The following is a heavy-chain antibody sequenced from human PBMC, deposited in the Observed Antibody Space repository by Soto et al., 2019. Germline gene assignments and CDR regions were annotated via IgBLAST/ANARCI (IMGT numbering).Heavy chain of an antibody. Sequence: EVQLVESGGGLVQPGRSLRLSCAASGFTFDDYAMHWVRQAPGKGLEWVSGISGNSGSIGYADSVKGRFTISRDNAKNPLYVQMNSLRAEHTALCYCAKARRVRGVLPDYWGQGTLVTVSS. J-gene: IGHJ4*02. CDR1: GFTFDDYA. CDR3: AKARRVRGVLPDY. CDR2: ISGNSGSI. D-gene: IGHD3-10*01. V-gene: IGHV3-9*01.